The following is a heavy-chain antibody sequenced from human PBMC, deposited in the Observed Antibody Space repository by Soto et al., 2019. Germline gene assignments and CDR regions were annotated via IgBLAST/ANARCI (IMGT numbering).Heavy chain of an antibody. V-gene: IGHV6-1*01. D-gene: IGHD6-19*01. CDR1: GDSVSSNSAA. CDR3: ARASSGWFWGYYYYGMDV. Sequence: QTLSLTCAISGDSVSSNSAAWNWIRQSPSRGLEWLGRTYYRSKWYNDYAVSVKSRITINPDTSKNQFSLQLNSVTPEDTAVYYCARASSGWFWGYYYYGMDVWGQGTTVTVSS. CDR2: TYYRSKWYN. J-gene: IGHJ6*02.